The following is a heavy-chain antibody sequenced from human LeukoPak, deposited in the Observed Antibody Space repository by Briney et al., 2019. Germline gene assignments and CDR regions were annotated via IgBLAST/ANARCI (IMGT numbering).Heavy chain of an antibody. Sequence: GGSLRLSCAASGLTFSSHWMHWVRQAPGKGLEWVAIISNDGSRKYYGHSVEGRFTISRDNSKNTLYLQMDSLRAEDTAVYYCARDRAWNYFDYWGQGTLVTVSS. CDR3: ARDRAWNYFDY. CDR2: ISNDGSRK. CDR1: GLTFSSHW. D-gene: IGHD3-3*01. J-gene: IGHJ4*02. V-gene: IGHV3-30*03.